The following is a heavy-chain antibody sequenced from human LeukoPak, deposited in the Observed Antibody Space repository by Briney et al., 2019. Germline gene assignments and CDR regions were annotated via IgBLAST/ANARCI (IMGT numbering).Heavy chain of an antibody. CDR1: GGSISSYY. D-gene: IGHD3-3*01. Sequence: SETLSLTCTVSGGSISSYYWSWIRQPPGKGLEWIGYIYYSGSTNYNPSLKSRVTISVDTSKNQFSLKLSSVTAADTAVYYCARVWGTIFGVDPYYYYGMDVWGQGTTVTVSS. CDR3: ARVWGTIFGVDPYYYYGMDV. CDR2: IYYSGST. V-gene: IGHV4-59*01. J-gene: IGHJ6*02.